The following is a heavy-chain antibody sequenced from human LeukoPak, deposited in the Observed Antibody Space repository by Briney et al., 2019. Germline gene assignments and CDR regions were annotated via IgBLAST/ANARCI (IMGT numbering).Heavy chain of an antibody. J-gene: IGHJ5*02. CDR1: GYTFTGYY. D-gene: IGHD2-2*01. Sequence: ASVKVSCKASGYTFTGYYMHWVRQAPGQGLEWVGWINPNSGGTNYAQKFQGWVTMTKDTSISTAYMELSRLRSGDTAVYYCAREVDRYCSSTSCYRGVNWFDPWGQGTLVTVSS. CDR3: AREVDRYCSSTSCYRGVNWFDP. V-gene: IGHV1-2*04. CDR2: INPNSGGT.